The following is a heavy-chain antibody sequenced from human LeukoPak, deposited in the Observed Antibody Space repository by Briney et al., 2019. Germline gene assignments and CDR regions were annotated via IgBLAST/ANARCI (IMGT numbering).Heavy chain of an antibody. Sequence: PGGSLRLSCVASGFTFGSYAMSWVRQAPGKGLEWVASISGGGTETFYADSVKGRFIISRDNSRDTVYLQMDSLRTEDTAIFYCAKGGTTSSWGRGVLVTVSS. CDR2: ISGGGTET. J-gene: IGHJ4*02. CDR1: GFTFGSYA. CDR3: AKGGTTSS. V-gene: IGHV3-23*01. D-gene: IGHD2-2*01.